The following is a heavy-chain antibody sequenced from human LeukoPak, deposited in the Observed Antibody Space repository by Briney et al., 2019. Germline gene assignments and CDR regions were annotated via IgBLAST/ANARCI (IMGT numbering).Heavy chain of an antibody. CDR3: ARGSGWYPADDGYYYYYYGMDV. D-gene: IGHD6-19*01. CDR2: MNRNSGNT. V-gene: IGHV1-8*01. Sequence: ASVRVSCTASGYTFSSYDINWVRQATGQGLGWMGWMNRNSGNTGYAQKFQGRVTMTRNTSTSTAYMELSSLRSEDTAVYYCARGSGWYPADDGYYYYYYGMDVWGQGTTVTVSS. CDR1: GYTFSSYD. J-gene: IGHJ6*02.